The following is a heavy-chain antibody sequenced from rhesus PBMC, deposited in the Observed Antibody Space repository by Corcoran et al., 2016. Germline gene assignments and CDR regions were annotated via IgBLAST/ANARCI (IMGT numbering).Heavy chain of an antibody. CDR2: ITYSGIT. V-gene: IGHV4-122*02. D-gene: IGHD4-23*01. Sequence: QLQLQESGPGLVKPSETLSLTCAVSGGSISSGSSYWSWIRQPPGKGLGWLWYITYSGITNYNPSSKSRVTISRDTSKNQFSLKLSSVTAAETAVYYCASRYSNYWSYWCQGVLVTVSS. CDR3: ASRYSNYWSY. J-gene: IGHJ4*01. CDR1: GGSISSGSSY.